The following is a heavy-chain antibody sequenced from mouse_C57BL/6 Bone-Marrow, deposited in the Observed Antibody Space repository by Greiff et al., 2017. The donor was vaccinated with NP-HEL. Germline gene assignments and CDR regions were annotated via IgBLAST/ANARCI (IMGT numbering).Heavy chain of an antibody. CDR2: ISSGGDYI. J-gene: IGHJ4*01. D-gene: IGHD2-5*01. V-gene: IGHV5-9-1*02. CDR3: TRGGYYSNYVFYAMDY. CDR1: GFTFSSYA. Sequence: VESGEGLVKPGGSLKLSCAASGFTFSSYAMSWVRQTPEKRLEWVAYISSGGDYIYYADTVKGRFTISRDNARNTLYLQMSSLKSEDTAMYYCTRGGYYSNYVFYAMDYWGQGTSVTVSS.